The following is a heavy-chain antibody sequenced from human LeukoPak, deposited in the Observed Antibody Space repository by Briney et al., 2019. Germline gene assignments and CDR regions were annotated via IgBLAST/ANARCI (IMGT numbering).Heavy chain of an antibody. CDR1: GGYISSYY. J-gene: IGHJ6*03. D-gene: IGHD3-9*01. Sequence: SETLSLTCTVSGGYISSYYWSWIRQPPGKGLEWIGYIYYSGSTNYNPSLKSRVTISVDTSKNQFSLKLSSVTAADTAVYYCAKTYYDILTGYGGPYYMDVWGKGTTVTVSS. CDR2: IYYSGST. CDR3: AKTYYDILTGYGGPYYMDV. V-gene: IGHV4-59*01.